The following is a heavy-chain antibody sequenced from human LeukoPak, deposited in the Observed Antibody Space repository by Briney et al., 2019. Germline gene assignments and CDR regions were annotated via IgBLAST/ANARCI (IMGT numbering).Heavy chain of an antibody. Sequence: TLGESLKISCKGSGYSFTSYWIGWVRQMPGKGLEWMGIIYPGDSDTRYSPSFQGQVTISADKSISTAYLQWSSLKASDTAMYYCARLDSEWELLRSFDYWGQGTLVTASS. V-gene: IGHV5-51*01. J-gene: IGHJ4*02. D-gene: IGHD1-26*01. CDR1: GYSFTSYW. CDR2: IYPGDSDT. CDR3: ARLDSEWELLRSFDY.